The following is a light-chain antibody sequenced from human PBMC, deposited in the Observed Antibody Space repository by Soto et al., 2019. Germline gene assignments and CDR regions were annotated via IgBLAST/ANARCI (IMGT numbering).Light chain of an antibody. CDR3: AAWDDSLSAVV. Sequence: QSVLTQPPSASGTPGQRVPISCSGSSSNIGSNYVYWYQQFPGSAPKLLIYRTDQRPSGVPDRFSGSQSGTSASLAISGPRSEDEADYYCAAWDDSLSAVVFGGGTKLTVL. V-gene: IGLV1-47*01. CDR1: SSNIGSNY. CDR2: RTD. J-gene: IGLJ2*01.